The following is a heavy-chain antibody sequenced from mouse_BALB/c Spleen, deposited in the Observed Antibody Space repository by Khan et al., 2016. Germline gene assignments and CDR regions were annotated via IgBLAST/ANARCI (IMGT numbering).Heavy chain of an antibody. D-gene: IGHD2-4*01. CDR3: ARSYCYDYPRCAY. CDR2: IHYSGST. Sequence: EVQLQESGPDLVKPSQSLSLTCTVTGYSITSGYSWHWIRQFPGNKLEWMGYIHYSGSTNYNPSLKSRISITRDTSKNQFFLQLNSVTTEDTATYCCARSYCYDYPRCAYWGQGSLVTVSA. CDR1: GYSITSGYS. J-gene: IGHJ3*01. V-gene: IGHV3-1*02.